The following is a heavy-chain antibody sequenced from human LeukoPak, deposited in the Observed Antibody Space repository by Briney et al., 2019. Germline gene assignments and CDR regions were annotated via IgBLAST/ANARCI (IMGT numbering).Heavy chain of an antibody. Sequence: SVKVSCKASGGTFSSYAISWVRQAPGQGLEWMGGIIPIFGTANYAQKFQGRVTITTDESTSTAYMELSSLRSEDTAVYYCAGGRNRITTVRGVTLGYWGQGTLVTVSS. D-gene: IGHD3-10*01. CDR1: GGTFSSYA. V-gene: IGHV1-69*05. CDR3: AGGRNRITTVRGVTLGY. J-gene: IGHJ4*02. CDR2: IIPIFGTA.